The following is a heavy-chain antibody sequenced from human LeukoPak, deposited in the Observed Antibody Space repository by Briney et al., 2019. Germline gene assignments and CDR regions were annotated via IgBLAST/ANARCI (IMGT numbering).Heavy chain of an antibody. Sequence: SETLSLTCAVDGRSFSGYYWSWIRQPPGKGLEWIGEINHSGSTNYNPSLKSRVTISVDTSKNQFSLKLSSVTAADTAVYYCARGLYNYYDSSGYSHVDYWGQGTLVTVSS. J-gene: IGHJ4*02. V-gene: IGHV4-34*01. CDR2: INHSGST. D-gene: IGHD3-22*01. CDR1: GRSFSGYY. CDR3: ARGLYNYYDSSGYSHVDY.